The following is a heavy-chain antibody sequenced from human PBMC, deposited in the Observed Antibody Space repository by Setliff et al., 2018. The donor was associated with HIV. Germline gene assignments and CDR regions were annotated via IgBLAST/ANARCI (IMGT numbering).Heavy chain of an antibody. J-gene: IGHJ6*02. D-gene: IGHD2-2*01. Sequence: GGSLRLSCAASGFTFSSYTMNWVRQAPGKGLDWVSYISSSGSTIYYADSVKGRFTVYRDNTKHSLYLQMNILRTEDTAVYYCARGGNCSSTRGGTCDYYYGMDVWGQGTTVTVS. CDR3: ARGGNCSSTRGGTCDYYYGMDV. V-gene: IGHV3-48*04. CDR2: ISSSGSTI. CDR1: GFTFSSYT.